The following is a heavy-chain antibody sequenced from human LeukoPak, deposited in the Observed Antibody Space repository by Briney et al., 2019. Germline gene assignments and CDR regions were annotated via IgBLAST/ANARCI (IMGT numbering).Heavy chain of an antibody. J-gene: IGHJ4*02. D-gene: IGHD5-24*01. CDR2: INHSGST. CDR1: GGSFSGYY. Sequence: SETLSLTCAVYGGSFSGYYWSWIRQPPGKGLEWIGEINHSGSTNYNPSLKSRVTISVDTSKNQFSLKLSSVTAADTAVYYCASRPTGGMATLKGYFDYWGQGTLVTVSS. CDR3: ASRPTGGMATLKGYFDY. V-gene: IGHV4-34*01.